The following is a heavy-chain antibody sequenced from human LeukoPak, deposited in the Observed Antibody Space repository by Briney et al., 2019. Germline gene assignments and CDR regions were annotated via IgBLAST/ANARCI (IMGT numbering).Heavy chain of an antibody. Sequence: PSQTLSLTCTVSGGSIASGSYYWSWIRQPAGKGLEWIGEINHSGSTNYNPSLKSRVTISVDTSKNQFSLKLSSVTAADTAVYYCARRVVRGVIISYYYYYMDVWGKGTTVTISS. CDR2: INHSGST. CDR1: GGSIASGSYY. J-gene: IGHJ6*03. CDR3: ARRVVRGVIISYYYYYMDV. D-gene: IGHD3-10*01. V-gene: IGHV4-61*09.